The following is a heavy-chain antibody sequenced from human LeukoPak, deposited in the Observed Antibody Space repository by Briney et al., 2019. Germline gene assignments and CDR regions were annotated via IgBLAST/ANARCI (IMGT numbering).Heavy chain of an antibody. CDR2: VNPSSGAT. CDR1: GYTFTDYY. J-gene: IGHJ4*02. V-gene: IGHV1-2*02. CDR3: ARKSQGALHY. Sequence: ASVKVSCKASGYTFTDYYMHWVRQAPGQGLEWMGWVNPSSGATRYLQKFQGRVTMTRDTSISTAYMELSGLTSDDTAVYYCARKSQGALHYWGQGALVTVSS. D-gene: IGHD3-16*01.